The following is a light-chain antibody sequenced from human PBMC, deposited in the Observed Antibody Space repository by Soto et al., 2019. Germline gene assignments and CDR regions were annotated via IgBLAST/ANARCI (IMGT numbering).Light chain of an antibody. J-gene: IGLJ2*01. Sequence: NFMLTQPHSVSESPGKTVTISCTRSSGSIASNYVQWYQQRPGSAPTAVISKDNQRPSGVPDRFSGSVDTSSNSASLTISGLKTEDEAVYYCQSYDSSTVVFGGGTKQTVL. CDR1: SGSIASNY. CDR2: KDN. CDR3: QSYDSSTVV. V-gene: IGLV6-57*04.